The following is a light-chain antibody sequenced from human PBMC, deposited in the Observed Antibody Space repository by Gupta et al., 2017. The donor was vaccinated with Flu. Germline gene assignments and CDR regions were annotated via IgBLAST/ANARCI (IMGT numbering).Light chain of an antibody. J-gene: IGLJ3*02. Sequence: WTLRSHIKVGVYRRYWYHPKPGSPPRYALRYKSDYDKQQGSGVPSRFSGSKDASANAGILLISGLQSEDEDDYYCMNSNIDAGVFGGGTKLTVL. V-gene: IGLV5-45*02. CDR3: MNSNIDAGV. CDR1: SHIKVGVYR. CDR2: YKSDYDK.